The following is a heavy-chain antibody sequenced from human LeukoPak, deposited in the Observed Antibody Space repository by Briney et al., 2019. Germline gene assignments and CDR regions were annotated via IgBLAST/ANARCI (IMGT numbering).Heavy chain of an antibody. Sequence: PSETLSLTCTVSGGSISSYYWSWIRQPPGKGLEWIGYIYYSGSTNYNPSLKSRVTISVDTSKNQFSLKLSSVTAADTAVYYCARGGSSGYSPWWYFDLLGRGTLVTVSS. CDR1: GGSISSYY. CDR2: IYYSGST. V-gene: IGHV4-59*01. J-gene: IGHJ2*01. D-gene: IGHD3-22*01. CDR3: ARGGSSGYSPWWYFDL.